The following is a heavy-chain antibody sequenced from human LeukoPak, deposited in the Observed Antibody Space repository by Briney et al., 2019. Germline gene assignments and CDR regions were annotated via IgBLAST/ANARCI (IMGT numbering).Heavy chain of an antibody. Sequence: ASVKVSCKASGYTFTSYYMHWVRQAPGQGLEWMGIINPSGGSTSYAQKFQGRVTMTRDTSTSTVYMELSSLRSEDTAVYYCAGVRFGDPFDYWGQGTLVTVSS. J-gene: IGHJ4*02. D-gene: IGHD3-10*01. CDR2: INPSGGST. CDR1: GYTFTSYY. CDR3: AGVRFGDPFDY. V-gene: IGHV1-46*01.